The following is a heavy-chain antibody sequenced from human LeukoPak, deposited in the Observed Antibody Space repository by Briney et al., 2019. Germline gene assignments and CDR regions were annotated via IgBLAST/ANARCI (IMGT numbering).Heavy chain of an antibody. CDR1: GFTFSDHY. CDR3: ARDLRYDSSGYYSWYFDL. J-gene: IGHJ2*01. Sequence: GGSLRLSCAASGFTFSDHYMDWVRQAPGKGLEWVGRIKNKANSYTPEYAASVKDRFTISRDDSKNSLYLQMNSLETEDTAVYYCARDLRYDSSGYYSWYFDLWGRGTLVTVSS. CDR2: IKNKANSYTP. D-gene: IGHD3-22*01. V-gene: IGHV3-72*01.